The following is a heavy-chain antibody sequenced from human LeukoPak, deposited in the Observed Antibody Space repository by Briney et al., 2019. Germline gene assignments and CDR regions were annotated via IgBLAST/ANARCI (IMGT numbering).Heavy chain of an antibody. CDR2: INHSGST. Sequence: SETLSLTCAVYGGSSSGYYWSWIRQPPGKGLEWIGEINHSGSTNYNPSLKSRVTISVDTSKNQFSLKLSSVTAVDTAVYYCARKENVYYYFDYWGQGTLVTVSS. D-gene: IGHD3-10*01. J-gene: IGHJ4*02. CDR3: ARKENVYYYFDY. CDR1: GGSSSGYY. V-gene: IGHV4-34*01.